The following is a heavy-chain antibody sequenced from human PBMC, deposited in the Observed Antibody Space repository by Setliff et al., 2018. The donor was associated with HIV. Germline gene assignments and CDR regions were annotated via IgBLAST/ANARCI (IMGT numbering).Heavy chain of an antibody. CDR2: INYRGNT. V-gene: IGHV4-39*01. CDR3: ARNVGGLRSAVNWFDP. CDR1: GGSISTSRYY. D-gene: IGHD4-17*01. J-gene: IGHJ5*02. Sequence: ETLSLTCTVSGGSISTSRYYWGWIRQPPGKGLEWIGSINYRGNTYYNPSLKSRAAISVDTSKNQISLKLSSVTAADTAVYYCARNVGGLRSAVNWFDPWGQGTLVTVSS.